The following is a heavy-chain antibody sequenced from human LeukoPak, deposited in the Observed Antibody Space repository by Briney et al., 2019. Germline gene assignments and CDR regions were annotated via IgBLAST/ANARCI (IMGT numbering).Heavy chain of an antibody. J-gene: IGHJ6*02. CDR1: GGSISSSSYY. CDR2: IYYSGST. CDR3: ASSYYYYYGMDV. Sequence: SETLSLTCTVSGGSISSSSYYWGWIRQPPGKGLEWIGYIYYSGSTYYNPSLKSRVTISVDTSKNQFSLKLSSVTAADTAVYYCASSYYYYYGMDVWGQGTTVTVSS. V-gene: IGHV4-30-4*08.